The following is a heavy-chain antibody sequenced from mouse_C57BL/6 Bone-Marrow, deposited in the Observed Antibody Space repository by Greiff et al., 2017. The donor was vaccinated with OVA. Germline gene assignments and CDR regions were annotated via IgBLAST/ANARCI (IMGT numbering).Heavy chain of an antibody. J-gene: IGHJ2*01. D-gene: IGHD1-1*01. CDR3: ARFYGLDY. CDR1: GYTFTSYW. CDR2: IDPSDSET. Sequence: VQLQQPGAELVRPGSSVKLSCKASGYTFTSYWMHWVKQRPIQGLEWIGNIDPSDSETHYNQKFKDKATLTVDKSSNTAYMQLSSLTSEDSAVYYCARFYGLDYWGQGTTLTVSS. V-gene: IGHV1-52*01.